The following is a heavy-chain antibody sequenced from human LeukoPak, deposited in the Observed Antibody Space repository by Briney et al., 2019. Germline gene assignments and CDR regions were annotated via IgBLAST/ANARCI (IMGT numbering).Heavy chain of an antibody. CDR1: VYTFSSYG. V-gene: IGHV1-18*01. Sequence: GASVKVSCEASVYTFSSYGISWVGQAAGQGVEGMGWISAYNGNTHYAQKLQGRVTMTTDTATSTAYMEVRSLRSDDTAVYYCARDRYCGGDCSYYYYYCMDVWGQGTTVTVSS. J-gene: IGHJ6*02. D-gene: IGHD2-21*02. CDR3: ARDRYCGGDCSYYYYYCMDV. CDR2: ISAYNGNT.